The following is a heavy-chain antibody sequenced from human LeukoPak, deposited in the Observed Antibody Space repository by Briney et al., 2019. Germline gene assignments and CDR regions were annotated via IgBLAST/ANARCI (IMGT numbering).Heavy chain of an antibody. V-gene: IGHV3-30*02. CDR2: IRYDGSDK. CDR1: GFTFSTYG. Sequence: WGSLTCTCAASGFTFSTYGMHWVRQAPGKGLEWGAFIRYDGSDKFYADSVKGRFTLSRDNSKNTLYLQMNSLRAEDTAVYYCAKDLRGGGGFFDYWGQGTLVTVSS. CDR3: AKDLRGGGGFFDY. J-gene: IGHJ4*02. D-gene: IGHD3-16*01.